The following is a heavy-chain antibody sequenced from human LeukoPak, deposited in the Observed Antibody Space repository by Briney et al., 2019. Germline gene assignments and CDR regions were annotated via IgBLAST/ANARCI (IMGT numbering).Heavy chain of an antibody. V-gene: IGHV3-43D*03. J-gene: IGHJ5*02. D-gene: IGHD6-19*01. Sequence: GGSLRLSCAASGFTFDDYAMHWVRQAPGKGLEWVSLISWDGGSTYYADSVKGRFTISRDNSKNSLYLQMNSLRAEDTALYYCAKDIRSSGWYGGGWFDPWGQGTLVTVSS. CDR3: AKDIRSSGWYGGGWFDP. CDR1: GFTFDDYA. CDR2: ISWDGGST.